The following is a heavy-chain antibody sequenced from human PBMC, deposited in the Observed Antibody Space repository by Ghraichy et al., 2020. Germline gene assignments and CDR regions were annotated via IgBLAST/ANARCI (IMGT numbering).Heavy chain of an antibody. CDR3: ARDQRRGNTETDTFNWLDP. D-gene: IGHD3-10*01. CDR2: ISYDDYTK. V-gene: IGHV3-30*10. Sequence: GESLKISYEASGFIFSNYAVSWVRQAPGKGLEWVAVISYDDYTKRYTDSVQGRFTISRDNSKNTVYLQMDSLAREDTAIYFCARDQRRGNTETDTFNWLDPWGQGTLVTVSS. J-gene: IGHJ5*02. CDR1: GFIFSNYA.